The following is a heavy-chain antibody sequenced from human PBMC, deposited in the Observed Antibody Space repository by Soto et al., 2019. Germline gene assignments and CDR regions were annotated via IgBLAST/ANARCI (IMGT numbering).Heavy chain of an antibody. Sequence: GGSLRLSCASSVFSFASYALSCVRQAPGKWLEWISGISASGGRPYYADSVKGRFTVSRDNSNNTLYLQLNRLRDEDTAVYYCAKGSATTSTFQEHLGNWGHGTPVSVSS. D-gene: IGHD3-10*01. CDR3: AKGSATTSTFQEHLGN. CDR2: ISASGGRP. CDR1: VFSFASYA. J-gene: IGHJ4*01. V-gene: IGHV3-23*01.